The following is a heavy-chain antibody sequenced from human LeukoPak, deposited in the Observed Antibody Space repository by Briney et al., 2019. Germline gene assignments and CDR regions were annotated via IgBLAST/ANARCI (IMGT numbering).Heavy chain of an antibody. V-gene: IGHV4-61*02. CDR3: ARENDTYYYDSSGYYYNWFDP. CDR2: IYTSGST. D-gene: IGHD3-22*01. Sequence: SETLSLTCTVSGGSISSGSYYWSWIRQPAGKGLEWIGRIYTSGSTNYNPSLKSRVTISVDTSENQFSLKLSSVTAADTAVYYCARENDTYYYDSSGYYYNWFDPWGQGTLVTVSS. CDR1: GGSISSGSYY. J-gene: IGHJ5*02.